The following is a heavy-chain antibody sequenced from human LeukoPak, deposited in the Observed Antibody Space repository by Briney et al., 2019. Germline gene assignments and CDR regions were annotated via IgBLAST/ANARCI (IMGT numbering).Heavy chain of an antibody. Sequence: PSETLSLTCAVYGGSFSGYYWSWIRQPPGKGLEWIGEINHSGSTNDNPSLKSRVTISVDTSKNQFSLKLSSVTAADTAVYYCARGAPVAPFRRSYYFDYWGQGTLVTVSS. CDR3: ARGAPVAPFRRSYYFDY. CDR2: INHSGST. D-gene: IGHD1-14*01. CDR1: GGSFSGYY. J-gene: IGHJ4*02. V-gene: IGHV4-34*01.